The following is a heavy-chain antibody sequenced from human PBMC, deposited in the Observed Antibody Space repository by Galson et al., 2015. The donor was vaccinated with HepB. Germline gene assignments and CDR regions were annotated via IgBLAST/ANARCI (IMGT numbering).Heavy chain of an antibody. CDR2: FDPGDGET. CDR1: GYTLTELS. CDR3: ATIRITMVRGALDAFDI. Sequence: SVKVSCKVSGYTLTELSMHWVRQAPGKGLEWMGGFDPGDGETIYAQKFQGRVTMTEDTSTDTAYMELSSLRSEDTAVYYCATIRITMVRGALDAFDIWGQGTMVTVSS. J-gene: IGHJ3*02. D-gene: IGHD3-10*01. V-gene: IGHV1-24*01.